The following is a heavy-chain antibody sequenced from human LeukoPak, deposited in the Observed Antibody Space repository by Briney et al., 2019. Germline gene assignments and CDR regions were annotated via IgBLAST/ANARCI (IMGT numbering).Heavy chain of an antibody. CDR1: GFTFSSYA. Sequence: GGSLRLSCAASGFTFSSYAMSWVRQAPGKGLDWVSAISGSGGSTYYADSVKGRFTISRDNSKNTLYLQMNRLRAEDTAVYYCAKDRGGNGGYFDYWGQGTLVTVSS. D-gene: IGHD2-15*01. V-gene: IGHV3-23*01. CDR3: AKDRGGNGGYFDY. J-gene: IGHJ4*02. CDR2: ISGSGGST.